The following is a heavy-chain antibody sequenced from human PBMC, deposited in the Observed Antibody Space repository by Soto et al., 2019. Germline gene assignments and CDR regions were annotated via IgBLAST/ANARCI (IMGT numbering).Heavy chain of an antibody. CDR2: ITRSSNYI. Sequence: EVQLVESGGGLVKPGGFLRLSCATSGFTFSTYAMNWVRQAPGKGLEWVAAITRSSNYIYYADSVKGRFTISRDNAKNSLYLQMNSLRVEDTAVYYCARDPLTPDTAMLTELDYWGQGTLVTVS. V-gene: IGHV3-21*01. CDR3: ARDPLTPDTAMLTELDY. D-gene: IGHD5-18*01. CDR1: GFTFSTYA. J-gene: IGHJ4*02.